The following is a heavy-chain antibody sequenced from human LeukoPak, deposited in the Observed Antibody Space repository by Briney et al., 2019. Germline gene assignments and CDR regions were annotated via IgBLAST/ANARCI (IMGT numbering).Heavy chain of an antibody. D-gene: IGHD6-19*01. J-gene: IGHJ4*02. CDR1: GFTFSNFW. V-gene: IGHV3-7*05. Sequence: GGSLRLSCAASGFTFSNFWMSWVRQAPGKGLEWVANINEDGRETYSVDSVKGRFTIPRDNAKNSLYLQMNSLRGEDTAVYYCARVTAVAAVYFFDYWGQGTLVTVSS. CDR3: ARVTAVAAVYFFDY. CDR2: INEDGRET.